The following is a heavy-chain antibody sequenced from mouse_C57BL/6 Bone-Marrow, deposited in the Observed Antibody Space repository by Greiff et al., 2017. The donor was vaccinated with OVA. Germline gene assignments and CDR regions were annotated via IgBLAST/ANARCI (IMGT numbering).Heavy chain of an antibody. CDR3: ARGGKSSYFYWYFDV. D-gene: IGHD1-1*01. Sequence: QVQLKESGPELVKPGASVKISCKASGYTFTDYYINWVKQRPGQGLEWIGWIFPGSGSTYYNEKFKGKATLTVDKSSSTAYMLLSSLTSEDSAVYFCARGGKSSYFYWYFDVWGTGTTVTVSS. V-gene: IGHV1-75*01. CDR2: IFPGSGST. J-gene: IGHJ1*03. CDR1: GYTFTDYY.